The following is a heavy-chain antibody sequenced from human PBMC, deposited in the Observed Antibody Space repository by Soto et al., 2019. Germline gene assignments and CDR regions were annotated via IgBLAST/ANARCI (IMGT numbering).Heavy chain of an antibody. V-gene: IGHV3-30-3*01. CDR2: ISYDGSNK. J-gene: IGHJ6*02. CDR1: GFTFSSYA. CDR3: ASLAAAGPRYYYYGMDV. D-gene: IGHD6-13*01. Sequence: PGGSLRLSCAASGFTFSSYAMHWVRQAPGKGLEWVAVISYDGSNKYYADSVKGRFTISRDNSKNTLYLQMNSLRAEDTAVYYCASLAAAGPRYYYYGMDVWGQGTTVTVSS.